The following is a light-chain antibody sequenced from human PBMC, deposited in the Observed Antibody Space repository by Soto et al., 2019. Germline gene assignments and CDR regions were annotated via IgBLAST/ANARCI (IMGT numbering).Light chain of an antibody. V-gene: IGKV3-15*01. Sequence: EIVMTKSPATLSVSLGERDTLSCRASQSVSSNLAWYQQKPGQAPRLLIYGASTRATGIPARFSGSVSGTEFTLTIRSLQSEDFAVYYCQQYNNWPPWKCGQWNTG. J-gene: IGKJ1*01. CDR3: QQYNNWPPWK. CDR1: QSVSSN. CDR2: GAS.